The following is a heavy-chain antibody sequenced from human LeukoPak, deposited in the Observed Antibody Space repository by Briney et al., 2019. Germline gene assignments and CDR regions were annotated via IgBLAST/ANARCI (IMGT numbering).Heavy chain of an antibody. CDR3: ARAHYYDFWSGYYTGSRYFDY. CDR1: GYTFTGYY. J-gene: IGHJ4*02. V-gene: IGHV1-2*02. D-gene: IGHD3-3*01. Sequence: GASVKVSCKASGYTFTGYYMHWVRQAPGQGLEWMGWINPNSGGTNYAQKFQGRVTMTRDTSISTAYMELSRLRSDDTAVYYCARAHYYDFWSGYYTGSRYFDYWGQGTLVTVSS. CDR2: INPNSGGT.